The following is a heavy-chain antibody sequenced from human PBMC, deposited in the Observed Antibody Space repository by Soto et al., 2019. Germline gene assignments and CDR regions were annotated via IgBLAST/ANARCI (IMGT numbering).Heavy chain of an antibody. D-gene: IGHD6-13*01. V-gene: IGHV4-34*01. Sequence: SETLSLTCAVYGGSFSGYYWSWIRQPPGKGLEWIGEINHSGSTNYNPSLKSRVTISVDTSKNQFSLKLSSVTAADTAVYYCARATAAGTVGNWFDPWGQGTLVTVSS. CDR2: INHSGST. J-gene: IGHJ5*02. CDR1: GGSFSGYY. CDR3: ARATAAGTVGNWFDP.